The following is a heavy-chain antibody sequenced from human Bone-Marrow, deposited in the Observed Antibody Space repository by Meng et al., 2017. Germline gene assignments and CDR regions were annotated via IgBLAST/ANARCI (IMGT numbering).Heavy chain of an antibody. Sequence: ASVKVSCKASGYNFPDYYIHWVRRAPGQGLEWMGRINPKSGDTHYAQKFQARVTMNGDTSISTAYMELSGLRSDDTAMYYCARDEDISAAGKLFGDYWGQGTLVTVSS. D-gene: IGHD6-25*01. CDR3: ARDEDISAAGKLFGDY. V-gene: IGHV1-2*06. CDR2: INPKSGDT. CDR1: GYNFPDYY. J-gene: IGHJ4*02.